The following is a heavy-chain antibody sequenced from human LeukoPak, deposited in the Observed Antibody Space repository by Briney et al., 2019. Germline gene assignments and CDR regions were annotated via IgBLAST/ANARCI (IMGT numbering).Heavy chain of an antibody. Sequence: GGSLRLSCAASRFTFSSYWMSWVRQAPGKGLEWVANIKQDGSEKYYVDFVKGRFTISRDNAKNSLYLQMNSLRAEDTAVYYCARARVPTIIATWEDWGQGTLVTVSS. J-gene: IGHJ4*02. CDR1: RFTFSSYW. CDR2: IKQDGSEK. D-gene: IGHD1-26*01. CDR3: ARARVPTIIATWED. V-gene: IGHV3-7*01.